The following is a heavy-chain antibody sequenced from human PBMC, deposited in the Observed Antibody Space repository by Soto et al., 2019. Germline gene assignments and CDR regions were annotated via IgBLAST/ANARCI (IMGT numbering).Heavy chain of an antibody. J-gene: IGHJ3*02. CDR2: INPNSGGT. CDR1: GYTFTGYY. D-gene: IGHD3-22*01. CDR3: ARSTMIVVFDAFDI. V-gene: IGHV1-2*04. Sequence: QVQLVQSGAEVKKPGASVKVSCKASGYTFTGYYMHWVRQAPGQGLEWMGWINPNSGGTNYAQKVQGWVTMTRDTSISTAYMELSRLRSDGTAVYYCARSTMIVVFDAFDIWGQGTMVTVSS.